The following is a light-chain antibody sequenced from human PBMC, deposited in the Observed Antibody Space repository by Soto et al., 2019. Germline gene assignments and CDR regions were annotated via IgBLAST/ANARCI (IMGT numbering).Light chain of an antibody. V-gene: IGKV1-5*03. Sequence: DIQMTQSPSTLSASVGDRVTITCRASQSISNWLAWYQQKPGKAPKLLIYKASTLESGVPSRFSGSGSGTEFTLTISSLQPDAFATYYCQQYSSYSFGQGTKLEIK. CDR1: QSISNW. CDR2: KAS. J-gene: IGKJ2*01. CDR3: QQYSSYS.